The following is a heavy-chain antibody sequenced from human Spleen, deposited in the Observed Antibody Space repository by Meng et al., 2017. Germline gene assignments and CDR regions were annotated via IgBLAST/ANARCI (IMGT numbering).Heavy chain of an antibody. CDR2: ISYDGSNK. J-gene: IGHJ4*02. CDR3: ARELIYGD. D-gene: IGHD3-10*01. V-gene: IGHV3-30*04. Sequence: LSLTCAASGFSFYTYAMHWVRQAPGKGLEWVAAISYDGSNKYYADSVKGRFTISRDNSRNTLYLQMNNLRADDTAVYYCARELIYGDWGQGTLVTVSS. CDR1: GFSFYTYA.